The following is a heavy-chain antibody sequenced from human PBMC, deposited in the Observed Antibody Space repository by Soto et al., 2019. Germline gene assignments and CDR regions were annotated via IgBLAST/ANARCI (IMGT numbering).Heavy chain of an antibody. CDR3: ARDCSGGSCYPGMDV. CDR1: GFIFSNHA. CDR2: ISGSGGST. D-gene: IGHD2-15*01. J-gene: IGHJ6*02. V-gene: IGHV3-23*01. Sequence: GGSLRLSFAASGFIFSNHAMSWVRQVPGKGLEWVSAISGSGGSTYYADSVKGRFTISRDNSKNTLYLQMNSLRAEDTAVYFCARDCSGGSCYPGMDVWGQGTTVTVSS.